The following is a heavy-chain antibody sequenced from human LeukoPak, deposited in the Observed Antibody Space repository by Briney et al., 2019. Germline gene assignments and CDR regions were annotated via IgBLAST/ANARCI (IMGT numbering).Heavy chain of an antibody. V-gene: IGHV4-39*01. J-gene: IGHJ4*02. Sequence: SETLSLTCTVPGGSISSSSYYWGWIRQPPGKGLEWIGSIYYSGSTYYNPSLKSRVTISVDTSKNQFSLKLSSVTAADTAVYYCARHGQWLVRVDYWGQGTLVTVSS. D-gene: IGHD6-19*01. CDR3: ARHGQWLVRVDY. CDR1: GGSISSSSYY. CDR2: IYYSGST.